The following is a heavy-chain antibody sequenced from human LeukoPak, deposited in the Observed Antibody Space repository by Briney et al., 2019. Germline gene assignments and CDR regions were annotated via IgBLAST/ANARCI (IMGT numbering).Heavy chain of an antibody. V-gene: IGHV4-34*01. Sequence: SETLSLTCAIYGGSFSTYYWSWIRQPPGKGLEWIGEINHSGSTNYNPSLKSRVTISLDTSKNQFSLKLTFMTAADTAVYYCARGRGLVGTRWIDYWGQGTVVTVSS. CDR2: INHSGST. CDR3: ARGRGLVGTRWIDY. J-gene: IGHJ4*02. CDR1: GGSFSTYY. D-gene: IGHD2-8*02.